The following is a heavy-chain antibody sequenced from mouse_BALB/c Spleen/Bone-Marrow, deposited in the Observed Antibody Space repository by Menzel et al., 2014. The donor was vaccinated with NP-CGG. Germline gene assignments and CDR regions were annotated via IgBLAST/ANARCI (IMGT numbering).Heavy chain of an antibody. CDR3: ANYYYGSSLFAY. Sequence: EVQLVESGAELVKPGASVKLSCTASGFNIKDTYMHWVKQRPEQGLEWIGRIDPANGNTEYDPKFQGKATITADTSSNTAYLQLSSLTSEDTAVYYCANYYYGSSLFAYWGQGTLVTVSA. J-gene: IGHJ3*01. D-gene: IGHD1-1*01. CDR2: IDPANGNT. CDR1: GFNIKDTY. V-gene: IGHV14-3*02.